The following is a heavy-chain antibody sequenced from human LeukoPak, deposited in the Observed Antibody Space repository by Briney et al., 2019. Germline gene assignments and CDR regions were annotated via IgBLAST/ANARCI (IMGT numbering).Heavy chain of an antibody. CDR1: GGSISSYY. V-gene: IGHV4-59*01. CDR3: ARSGYSSGWQSYWYFDL. Sequence: SETLSLTCTVSGGSISSYYWSWIRQPPGKGLEWIGYIYYSGSTNYNPSPKSRVTISVDTSKNQFSLKLSSVTAADTAVYYCARSGYSSGWQSYWYFDLWGRGTLVTVSS. D-gene: IGHD6-19*01. CDR2: IYYSGST. J-gene: IGHJ2*01.